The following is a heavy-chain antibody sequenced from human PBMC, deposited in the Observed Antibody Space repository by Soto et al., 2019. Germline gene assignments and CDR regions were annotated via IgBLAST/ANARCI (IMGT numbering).Heavy chain of an antibody. CDR3: ARWGGYDSPLDY. CDR2: ISYDGSNK. V-gene: IGHV3-30-3*01. D-gene: IGHD5-12*01. CDR1: GFTFSSYA. J-gene: IGHJ4*02. Sequence: GGSLRLSCAASGFTFSSYAMHWVRQAPGKGLEWVAVISYDGSNKYYADSVKGRFTISRDNSKNTLYLQMNSLRAEDTAVYYCARWGGYDSPLDYWGQGTLVTVSS.